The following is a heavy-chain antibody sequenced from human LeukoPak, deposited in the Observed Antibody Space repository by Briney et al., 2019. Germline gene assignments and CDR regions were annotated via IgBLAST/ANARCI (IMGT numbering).Heavy chain of an antibody. D-gene: IGHD2-15*01. CDR3: ASGREYCSGGSCYSSDDAFDI. Sequence: ALVKVSCKASGYTFTGYYMHWVRQAPGQGHEWMGWINPNSGGTNYAQKFQGRVTMTRDTSISTAYMELSRLRSDDTAVYYCASGREYCSGGSCYSSDDAFDIWGQGTMVTVSS. J-gene: IGHJ3*02. V-gene: IGHV1-2*02. CDR1: GYTFTGYY. CDR2: INPNSGGT.